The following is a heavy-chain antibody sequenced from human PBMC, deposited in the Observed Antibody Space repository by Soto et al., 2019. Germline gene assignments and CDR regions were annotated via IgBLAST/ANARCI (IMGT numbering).Heavy chain of an antibody. J-gene: IGHJ4*02. CDR3: SHATDSGASYEDLNFYY. D-gene: IGHD2-15*01. CDR1: GLSLSTSGVG. Sequence: QITLKESGPTLVKPTQPLTLTCTFSGLSLSTSGVGVGWIRQPPVKAPELLALIYWDDDKRYSPSLKSKLTNTKNTSQNQVVPTNTNVDPVDTSTSYCSHATDSGASYEDLNFYYWGQGTLVTVSS. V-gene: IGHV2-5*02. CDR2: IYWDDDK.